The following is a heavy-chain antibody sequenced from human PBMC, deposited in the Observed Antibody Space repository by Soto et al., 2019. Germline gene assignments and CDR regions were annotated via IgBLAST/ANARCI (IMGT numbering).Heavy chain of an antibody. CDR2: ISAYNGNT. Sequence: RASVKVSCKASGYTFTSYGISWVRQAPGQGLEWMGWISAYNGNTNYVKKLQGRVTMTTDTSTSTAYMELRSLRSEDTAVYYCARVEGSSYATDFYDYYYMDVWGKGTTVTVSS. CDR3: ARVEGSSYATDFYDYYYMDV. CDR1: GYTFTSYG. V-gene: IGHV1-18*01. J-gene: IGHJ6*03. D-gene: IGHD6-6*01.